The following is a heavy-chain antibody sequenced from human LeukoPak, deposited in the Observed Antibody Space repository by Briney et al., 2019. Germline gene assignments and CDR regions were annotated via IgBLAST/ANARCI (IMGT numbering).Heavy chain of an antibody. D-gene: IGHD4-17*01. V-gene: IGHV3-9*01. CDR2: ISWNSGTI. J-gene: IGHJ2*01. CDR3: AGGHYGDYWYFDL. Sequence: GRSLRLSCAASGLTFDDYAMHWVRQAPGKGLEWVSGISWNSGTIVYADSVKGRFTTSRDNAKNSLYLQMNSLRAEDTALYYCAGGHYGDYWYFDLWGRGNLVTVSS. CDR1: GLTFDDYA.